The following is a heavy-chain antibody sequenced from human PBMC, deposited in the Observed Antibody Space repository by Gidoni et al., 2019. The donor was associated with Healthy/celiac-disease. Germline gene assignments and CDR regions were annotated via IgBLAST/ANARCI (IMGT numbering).Heavy chain of an antibody. V-gene: IGHV4-39*01. CDR2: IYYSGST. CDR1: GGPISSSSYY. D-gene: IGHD6-13*01. CDR3: ARRGTAAAGTHSDFDY. J-gene: IGHJ4*02. Sequence: QLQLQESGPGLVKPSETLSLTCTVSGGPISSSSYYWGWIRQPPGKGLEWIGSIYYSGSTNYNPSLKSRVTISVDTSKNQFSLKLSSVTAADTAVYYCARRGTAAAGTHSDFDYWGQGTLVTVSS.